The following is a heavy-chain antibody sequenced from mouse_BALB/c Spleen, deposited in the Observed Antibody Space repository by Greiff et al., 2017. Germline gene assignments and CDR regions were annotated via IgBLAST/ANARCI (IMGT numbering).Heavy chain of an antibody. CDR2: ISYSGST. J-gene: IGHJ1*01. CDR1: GYSITSDYA. Sequence: EVKLVESGPGLVKPSQSLSLTCTVTGYSITSDYAWNWIRQFPGNKLEWMGYISYSGSTSYNPSLKSRISITRDTSKNQFFLQLNSVTTEDTATYYCASGNYGWYFDVWGAGTTVTVSS. CDR3: ASGNYGWYFDV. V-gene: IGHV3-2*02. D-gene: IGHD2-1*01.